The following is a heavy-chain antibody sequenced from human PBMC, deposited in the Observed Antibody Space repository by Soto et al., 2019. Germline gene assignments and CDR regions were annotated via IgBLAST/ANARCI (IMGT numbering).Heavy chain of an antibody. J-gene: IGHJ3*02. V-gene: IGHV3-43*01. CDR2: ISWDGGST. Sequence: GGSLRLSCAASGFTFDDYTMHWVRQAPGKGLEWVSLISWDGGSTYYADSVKGRFTISRDNSKNSLYLQMNSLRTEDTALYYCSTVGATPGSPSFDIWGQGTMVTVS. CDR1: GFTFDDYT. CDR3: STVGATPGSPSFDI. D-gene: IGHD1-26*01.